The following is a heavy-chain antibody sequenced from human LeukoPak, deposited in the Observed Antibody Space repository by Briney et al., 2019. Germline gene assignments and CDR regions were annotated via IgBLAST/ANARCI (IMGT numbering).Heavy chain of an antibody. D-gene: IGHD3-22*01. CDR2: MNPNSGNT. CDR1: GYTFSSYD. Sequence: GASVKVSCKASGYTFSSYDMNWVRQATGQGLEWMGWMNPNSGNTGYAQKFQGRVTMTRNTSISTVYMDVSSLRSEDTAVYYCARLSHSSGYYDYYYYMDVWGKGTTVTVSS. V-gene: IGHV1-8*01. CDR3: ARLSHSSGYYDYYYYMDV. J-gene: IGHJ6*03.